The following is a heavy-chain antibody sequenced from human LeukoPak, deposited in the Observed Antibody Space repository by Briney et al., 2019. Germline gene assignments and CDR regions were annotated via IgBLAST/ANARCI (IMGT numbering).Heavy chain of an antibody. CDR3: VRHLSAGRPAFDI. V-gene: IGHV4-59*08. CDR1: GGSINSYY. CDR2: IYSGST. J-gene: IGHJ3*02. D-gene: IGHD2-15*01. Sequence: PSETLSLTCTVSGGSINSYYWSWIRQPPGKGLEWIGYIYSGSTNYNPSLKSRVTISVDTSNNKFSLKLTSLTAAGTAVYYCVRHLSAGRPAFDIWGQGTMVTVSS.